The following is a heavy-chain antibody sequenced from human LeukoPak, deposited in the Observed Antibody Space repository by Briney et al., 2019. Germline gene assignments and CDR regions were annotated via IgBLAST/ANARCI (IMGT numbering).Heavy chain of an antibody. V-gene: IGHV3-21*01. D-gene: IGHD3-22*01. CDR1: GFTFSTYS. J-gene: IGHJ6*02. CDR3: ASNYFDTSGYFGVGFGMDV. CDR2: ISSSGTYI. Sequence: KPGGSLRLSCAASGFTFSTYSMNWVRQAPGKGLEWVSSISSSGTYIYYADALKGRFTISRDNAKNSLYLQMNSLRAEDTAVYYCASNYFDTSGYFGVGFGMDVWGQGTTVTVSS.